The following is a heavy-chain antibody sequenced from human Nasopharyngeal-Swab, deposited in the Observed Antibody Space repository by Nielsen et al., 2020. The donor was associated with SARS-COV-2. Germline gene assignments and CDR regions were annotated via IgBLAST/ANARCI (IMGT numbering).Heavy chain of an antibody. V-gene: IGHV6-1*01. CDR1: GDSLSSHCDG. Sequence: QTPEVIRASPGDSLSSHCDGWNWIRQSPARGLEWLGWTLYRSKWYNDYAESVKSRTAVNPDTSKNQFSLQLNSVTPEDTAVYYCARGRDFSFDSWGQGTLVTASS. J-gene: IGHJ4*02. CDR2: TLYRSKWYN. CDR3: ARGRDFSFDS. D-gene: IGHD3-3*01.